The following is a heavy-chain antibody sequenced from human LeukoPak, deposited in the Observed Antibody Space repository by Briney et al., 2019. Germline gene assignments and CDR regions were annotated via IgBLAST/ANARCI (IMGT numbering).Heavy chain of an antibody. J-gene: IGHJ1*01. D-gene: IGHD2-21*02. CDR3: ARDFHIVVVTANRYFQH. CDR1: GFTFSSYS. V-gene: IGHV3-48*04. Sequence: PGGSLRLSCAASGFTFSSYSMNWVRQAPGKGLEWVSYISSSSSTIYYADSVKGRFTISRDNAKNSLYLQMNSLRAEDTAVYYCARDFHIVVVTANRYFQHWGQGTLVTVSS. CDR2: ISSSSSTI.